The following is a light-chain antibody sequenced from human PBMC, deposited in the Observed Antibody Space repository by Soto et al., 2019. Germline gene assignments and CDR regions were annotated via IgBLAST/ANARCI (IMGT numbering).Light chain of an antibody. CDR2: DVS. CDR1: RSDIGAYNF. J-gene: IGLJ2*01. Sequence: QSALTQPASVSGSPGQSITITCTGTRSDIGAYNFVSWYQQHPGEVPKLMLYDVSTRPSGVSNRFSGSKSGNTASLTISGLQAEDEADYYCTSWTTSTTMIFGGGTKLTVL. CDR3: TSWTTSTTMI. V-gene: IGLV2-14*03.